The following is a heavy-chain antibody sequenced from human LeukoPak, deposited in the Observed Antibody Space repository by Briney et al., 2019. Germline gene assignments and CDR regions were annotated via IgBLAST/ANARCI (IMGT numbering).Heavy chain of an antibody. D-gene: IGHD1-26*01. CDR3: ARDTGIYSGSHRYFDY. CDR2: IYYSGST. CDR1: GGSISSYY. Sequence: SETLSLTCTVSGGSISSYYWSWIRQPPGKGLEWIGYIYYSGSTNYNPSLKSRVTISVDTSKNQFSLKLSSVTAADTAVYYCARDTGIYSGSHRYFDYWGQGTLVTVSS. J-gene: IGHJ4*02. V-gene: IGHV4-59*01.